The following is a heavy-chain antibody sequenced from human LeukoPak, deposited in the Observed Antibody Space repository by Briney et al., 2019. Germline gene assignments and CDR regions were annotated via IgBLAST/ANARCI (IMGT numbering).Heavy chain of an antibody. CDR3: AKDGSGWDEEPYYFDY. CDR2: ISYDGSNK. CDR1: GFTFSSYG. J-gene: IGHJ4*02. V-gene: IGHV3-30*18. Sequence: GGSLRLSCAASGFTFSSYGMHWVRQAPGKGLEWVSVISYDGSNKYYADSVKGRFTISRDNSKNTLYLQMNSLRAEDTAVYYCAKDGSGWDEEPYYFDYWGQGTLVTVSP. D-gene: IGHD6-19*01.